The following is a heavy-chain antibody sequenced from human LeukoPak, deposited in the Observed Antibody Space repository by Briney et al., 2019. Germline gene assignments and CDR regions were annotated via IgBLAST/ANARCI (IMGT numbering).Heavy chain of an antibody. CDR1: GDSISSGSYY. CDR2: IYTSGST. CDR3: ARGSIALDLGAFDI. D-gene: IGHD6-6*01. Sequence: SQTLSLTCTVSGDSISSGSYYWSWIRQPAGKGLEWIGRIYTSGSTNYNPSLKSRVTISVDTSKNQFSLKLSSVTAADTAVYYCARGSIALDLGAFDIWGQGTMVTVSS. V-gene: IGHV4-61*02. J-gene: IGHJ3*02.